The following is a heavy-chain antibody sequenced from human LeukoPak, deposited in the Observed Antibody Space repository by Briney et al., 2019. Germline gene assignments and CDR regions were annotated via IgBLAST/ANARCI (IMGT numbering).Heavy chain of an antibody. V-gene: IGHV3-48*02. CDR1: GFTFSSYS. Sequence: GGSLRLSCAASGFTFSSYSMNWVRQAQGKGLEWVSYITSTSAIYYADSVKGRLTISRDNAKNSLYLQMNSLRDEDTAVYYCARGDPMDYWSQGTLVGVAS. CDR2: ITSTSAI. CDR3: ARGDPMDY. D-gene: IGHD5-24*01. J-gene: IGHJ4*02.